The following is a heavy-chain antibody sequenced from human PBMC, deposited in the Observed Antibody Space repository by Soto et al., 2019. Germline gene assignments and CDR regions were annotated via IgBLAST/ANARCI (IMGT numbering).Heavy chain of an antibody. CDR1: GGSISSGDYY. Sequence: QVQLQESGPGLVKPSQTLSLTCTVSGGSISSGDYYWSWIRQPPGKGLEWIGYIYYSGSTYYNPSLQSGVTVSVDTSKNQFSLRLSSVTAADTAGDYCAIFGCNFVYFDYWGQGTLVTVSS. CDR3: AIFGCNFVYFDY. V-gene: IGHV4-30-4*01. CDR2: IYYSGST. D-gene: IGHD1-20*01. J-gene: IGHJ4*02.